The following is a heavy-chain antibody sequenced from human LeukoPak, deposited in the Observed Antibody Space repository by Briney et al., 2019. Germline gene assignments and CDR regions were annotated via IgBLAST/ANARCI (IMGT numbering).Heavy chain of an antibody. V-gene: IGHV3-7*01. Sequence: GGSLRLSCAASGFTFGDYWMSWVRQAPGKGLEWVANIKYHGSDEHYVDSVRGRFTISRDNAKNSLFLQMNSLRAEDTAVYYCARIGGSGTYWDYWGQGTLVTVSS. J-gene: IGHJ4*02. CDR1: GFTFGDYW. CDR2: IKYHGSDE. CDR3: ARIGGSGTYWDY. D-gene: IGHD3-10*01.